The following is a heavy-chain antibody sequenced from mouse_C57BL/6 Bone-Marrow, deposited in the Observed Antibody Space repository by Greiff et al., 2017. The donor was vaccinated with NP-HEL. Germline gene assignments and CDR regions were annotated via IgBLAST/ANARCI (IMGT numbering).Heavy chain of an antibody. Sequence: EVHLVESGGGLVQPGGSMKLSCAASGFTFSDAWMDWVRQSPEKGLEWVAEIRNKANNHATYYAESVKGRFTISRDDSKSSVYLQMNSLRAEDTGIYYCTGGYDYDGGDYWGQGTTLTVSS. CDR2: IRNKANNHAT. J-gene: IGHJ2*01. D-gene: IGHD2-4*01. V-gene: IGHV6-6*01. CDR1: GFTFSDAW. CDR3: TGGYDYDGGDY.